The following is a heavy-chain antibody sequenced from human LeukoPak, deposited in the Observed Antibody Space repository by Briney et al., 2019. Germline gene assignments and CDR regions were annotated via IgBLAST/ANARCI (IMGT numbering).Heavy chain of an antibody. D-gene: IGHD3-16*02. CDR3: ARQGVIGYYYGMDV. J-gene: IGHJ6*02. CDR1: GGSFSGYY. V-gene: IGHV4-34*01. Sequence: SETLSLTCAVYGGSFSGYYWSWIRQPPGKGLEWIGEINHSGSTNYNPSLKSRVTISVDTSKNQFSLKLSSVTAADTAVYYCARQGVIGYYYGMDVWGQGTTVTVPS. CDR2: INHSGST.